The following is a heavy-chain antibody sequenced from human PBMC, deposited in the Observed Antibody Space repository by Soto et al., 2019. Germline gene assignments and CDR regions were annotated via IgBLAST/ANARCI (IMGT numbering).Heavy chain of an antibody. D-gene: IGHD2-2*01. J-gene: IGHJ6*02. CDR2: ISGTSNYI. Sequence: LRLSCAASGFTFSTSDMNWVRQAPGKGLEWVSSISGTSNYIYYVDSVKGRFTISRDNAKNSLYLQMNSLRAEDTAVYYCARTYCSSASCYGLYYFGMDVWGQGTTVTVSS. V-gene: IGHV3-21*01. CDR3: ARTYCSSASCYGLYYFGMDV. CDR1: GFTFSTSD.